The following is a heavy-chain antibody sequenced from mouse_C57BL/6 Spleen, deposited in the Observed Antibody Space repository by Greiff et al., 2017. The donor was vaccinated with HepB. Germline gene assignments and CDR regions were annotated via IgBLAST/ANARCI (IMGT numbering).Heavy chain of an antibody. CDR2: INPSNGGT. J-gene: IGHJ4*01. Sequence: QVQLQQPGPELVKPGASVKLSCKASGYTFTSYWMHWVKQRPGQGLEWIGNINPSNGGTNYNEKFKSKATLTVDKSSSTAYMQLSSLTSEDSAVYYCARGLDYYGSSPYAMDYWGQGTSVTVSS. CDR3: ARGLDYYGSSPYAMDY. V-gene: IGHV1-53*01. D-gene: IGHD1-1*01. CDR1: GYTFTSYW.